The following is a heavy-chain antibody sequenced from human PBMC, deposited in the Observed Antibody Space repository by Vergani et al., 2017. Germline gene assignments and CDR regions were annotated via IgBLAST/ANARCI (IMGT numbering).Heavy chain of an antibody. CDR1: GVSISSGVYY. V-gene: IGHV4-31*03. CDR3: ARMGGYDEGDAFRIGYFDS. J-gene: IGHJ4*02. D-gene: IGHD3-22*01. Sequence: QVQLQESGPGLVKPSQTLSLTCSVSGVSISSGVYYWNWIRQHPGKGLEWIGYIYSTGSTHHNPSLRRRIIMSVDTSKNQFSLKLNSVTAADTAMYYCARMGGYDEGDAFRIGYFDSWGPGILVTVSS. CDR2: IYSTGST.